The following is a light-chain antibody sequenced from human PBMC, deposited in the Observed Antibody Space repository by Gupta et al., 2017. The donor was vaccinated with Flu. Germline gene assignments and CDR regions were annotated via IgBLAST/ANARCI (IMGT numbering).Light chain of an antibody. J-gene: IGLJ3*02. V-gene: IGLV1-47*01. CDR3: AAWDDRLDVWV. Sequence: QSVLTQPPSASATPGQRVTMPCSGSSSNIEDNYVFWYQQFPGTAPKLIIYRNNQRPSGVPDRFSGSKSGTTASLAISGLRSEDEASYYCAAWDDRLDVWVFGGGTKLTVL. CDR2: RNN. CDR1: SSNIEDNY.